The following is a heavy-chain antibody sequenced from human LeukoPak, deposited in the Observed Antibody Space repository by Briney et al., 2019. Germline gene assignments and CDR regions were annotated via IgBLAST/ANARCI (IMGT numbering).Heavy chain of an antibody. V-gene: IGHV1-46*01. D-gene: IGHD3-10*01. CDR1: GYTFTSYY. J-gene: IGHJ6*03. CDR3: ARDSRASYYGSGSYSGYYYYYYMDV. CDR2: INPSGGST. Sequence: ASVKVSCKASGYTFTSYYMHWVRQAPGQGLEWMGIINPSGGSTSYAQKFQGRVTMTRDMSTSTVYMELSSLRSEDTAVYYCARDSRASYYGSGSYSGYYYYYYMDVWGKGTTVTISS.